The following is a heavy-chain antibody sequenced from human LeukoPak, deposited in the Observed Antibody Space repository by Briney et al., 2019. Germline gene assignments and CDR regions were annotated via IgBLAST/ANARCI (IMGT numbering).Heavy chain of an antibody. CDR3: ATSIVGATTGIDY. CDR1: GFNFRDHW. Sequence: PGGSLRLSCAVSGFNFRDHWMDWVRQAPGKGLQWVGHIKNDGSETYYLDSLKGRFSISRDNTNNALYLQMNSLRVEDTAVYYCATSIVGATTGIDYWGQGTLVTVSS. D-gene: IGHD1-26*01. V-gene: IGHV3-7*03. CDR2: IKNDGSET. J-gene: IGHJ4*02.